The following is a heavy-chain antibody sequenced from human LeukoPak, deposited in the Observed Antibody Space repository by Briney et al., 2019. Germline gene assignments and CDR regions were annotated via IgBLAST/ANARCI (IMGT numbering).Heavy chain of an antibody. CDR2: IYHSGST. CDR3: ARGYSYGHAGLDY. D-gene: IGHD5-18*01. Sequence: SETLSLTCAVSGGSISSGGYSWRWIRQPPGKGLEWIGYIYHSGSTYYNPSLKSRVTISVDRSKNQFSLKLSSVTAADTAVYYCARGYSYGHAGLDYWGQGTLVTVSS. V-gene: IGHV4-30-2*01. J-gene: IGHJ4*02. CDR1: GGSISSGGYS.